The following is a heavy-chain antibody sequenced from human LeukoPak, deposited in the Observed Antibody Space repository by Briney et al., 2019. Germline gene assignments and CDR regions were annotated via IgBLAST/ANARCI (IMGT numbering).Heavy chain of an antibody. Sequence: GGSLRLSCAASGFTFSSYAMSWVRQAPGKGLELVSAISGSGGSTYYADSVKGRFTISRDNSKNTLYLQMNSLRAEDTAVYYCAKDREQLWSPFDYWGQGTLVTVSS. D-gene: IGHD5-18*01. V-gene: IGHV3-23*01. CDR1: GFTFSSYA. CDR2: ISGSGGST. CDR3: AKDREQLWSPFDY. J-gene: IGHJ4*02.